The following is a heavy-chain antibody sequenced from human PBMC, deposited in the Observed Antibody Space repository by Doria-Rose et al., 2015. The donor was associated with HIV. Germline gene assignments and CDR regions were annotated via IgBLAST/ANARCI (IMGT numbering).Heavy chain of an antibody. J-gene: IGHJ4*02. D-gene: IGHD6-13*01. Sequence: QVTLKESGPVLVKPTETLTLTCTVSGVSLSSPGMGVSWIRQPPGKALEWLANIFSDDGRSYKTSLESRLTISRGTSKSQAVLTVTDMDPVDTATYYCARIKSSRWYHKYYFDFWGQGTLVIVSA. V-gene: IGHV2-26*01. CDR2: IFSDDGR. CDR3: ARIKSSRWYHKYYFDF. CDR1: GVSLSSPGMG.